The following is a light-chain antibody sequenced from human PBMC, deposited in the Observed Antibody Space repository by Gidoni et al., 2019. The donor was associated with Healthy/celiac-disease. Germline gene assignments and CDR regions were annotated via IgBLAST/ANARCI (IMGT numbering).Light chain of an antibody. CDR3: LQALQPPRT. J-gene: IGKJ1*01. Sequence: DIVMTQSPLSLPVTPGEPASISCRSSQSLLHSNGYNSLDWYLQQPEQSPQLLIYLVSKRASGVPSRFSSSSAGTEFTLKISRVEAEDVGVYYCLQALQPPRTFGQGTKVEIK. CDR2: LVS. CDR1: QSLLHSNGYNS. V-gene: IGKV2-28*01.